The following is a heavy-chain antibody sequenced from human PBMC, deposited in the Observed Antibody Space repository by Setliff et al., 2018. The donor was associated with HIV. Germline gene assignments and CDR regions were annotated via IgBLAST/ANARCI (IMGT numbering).Heavy chain of an antibody. CDR1: GGSISSGSYY. CDR3: ASAAYSGTYVWEPATDL. Sequence: PSETLSLTCSVSGGSISSGSYYWSWIRLPAGKGLEWIGQIHTTGSTHYNPSLKSRVTISMDTSRNQFSLKLNSVTAADTAVYYCASAAYSGTYVWEPATDLWGRGTLVTVSS. J-gene: IGHJ2*01. D-gene: IGHD1-26*01. V-gene: IGHV4-61*09. CDR2: IHTTGST.